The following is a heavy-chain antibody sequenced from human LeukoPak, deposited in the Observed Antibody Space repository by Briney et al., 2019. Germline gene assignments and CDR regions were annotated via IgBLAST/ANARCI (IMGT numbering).Heavy chain of an antibody. CDR1: GGSISSGSYY. J-gene: IGHJ3*02. V-gene: IGHV4-61*02. Sequence: PSETLSLTCTVSGGSISSGSYYWSWIRQPAGKGLEWIGRIYTSGSTNYNPSLKSRVTMSVDTSKNQFSLKLSSVTAADTAVYYCARVRRIAVAGPRTSDAFDIWGKGTTVTVSS. CDR2: IYTSGST. D-gene: IGHD6-19*01. CDR3: ARVRRIAVAGPRTSDAFDI.